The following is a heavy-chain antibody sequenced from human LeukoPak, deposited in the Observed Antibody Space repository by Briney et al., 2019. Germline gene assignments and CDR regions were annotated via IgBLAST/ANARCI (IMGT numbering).Heavy chain of an antibody. D-gene: IGHD2-15*01. CDR1: GGSVTSGSYY. CDR2: IYYSGSA. Sequence: PSEILSLTCTVSGGSVTSGSYYWSWIRQPPGKGLEWIGYIYYSGSANYNPSLKSRVTISVDTSKNQFSLKLSSVTAADAAVYYCARESGCSGGSCYGRGFDHWGQGTLVTVSS. V-gene: IGHV4-61*01. J-gene: IGHJ4*02. CDR3: ARESGCSGGSCYGRGFDH.